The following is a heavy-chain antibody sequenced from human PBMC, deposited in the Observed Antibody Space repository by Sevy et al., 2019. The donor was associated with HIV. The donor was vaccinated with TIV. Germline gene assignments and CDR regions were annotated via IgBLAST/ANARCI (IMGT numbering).Heavy chain of an antibody. D-gene: IGHD3-10*01. J-gene: IGHJ4*02. CDR1: GFTFSSFN. Sequence: GGSLRLSCAASGFTFSSFNMNWVRQAPGKGLEWVSSISGLSNYIHYAESLKGRFIISRDNAKNTLYLQMNSLRIEDTAVYYCARAQGVLLWFGEFPLWGPGTLVTVSS. CDR2: ISGLSNYI. CDR3: ARAQGVLLWFGEFPL. V-gene: IGHV3-21*06.